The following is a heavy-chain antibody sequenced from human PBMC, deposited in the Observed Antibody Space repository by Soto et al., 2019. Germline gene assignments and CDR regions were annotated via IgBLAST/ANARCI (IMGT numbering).Heavy chain of an antibody. Sequence: GGSLRLSCAASGVTFSSYGMHWDRQAPGKGLEWVAVISYDGSNKYYADSVKGRFTICRDNSKNTLYLQMNSLRAEDTTVDYCAITNTYCYESGNNAFDIWGQGTMVTVSS. CDR1: GVTFSSYG. CDR3: AITNTYCYESGNNAFDI. CDR2: ISYDGSNK. D-gene: IGHD3-22*01. J-gene: IGHJ3*02. V-gene: IGHV3-30*03.